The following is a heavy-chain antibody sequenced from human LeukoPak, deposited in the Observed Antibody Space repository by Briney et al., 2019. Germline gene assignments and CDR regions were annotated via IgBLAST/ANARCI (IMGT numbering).Heavy chain of an antibody. CDR1: GFTFGDYA. V-gene: IGHV3-49*04. CDR2: IRSKRYDGAT. Sequence: GGSLRLSCTASGFTFGDYAMSWVRQAPGKGLEWVGFIRSKRYDGATEYAASVKGRFTISRDDSKSVAYLHMNSLKTEDTAIYYCTRDILSGWYYSDFWGQGTLVTVSS. D-gene: IGHD6-19*01. CDR3: TRDILSGWYYSDF. J-gene: IGHJ4*02.